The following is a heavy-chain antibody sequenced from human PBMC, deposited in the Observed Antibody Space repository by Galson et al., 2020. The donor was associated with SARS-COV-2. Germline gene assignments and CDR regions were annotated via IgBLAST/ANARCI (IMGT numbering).Heavy chain of an antibody. CDR3: AREGVTDSSGYYLVD. CDR1: GYTFTGYY. D-gene: IGHD3-22*01. Sequence: ASVKVSCKASGYTFTGYYMHWVRQAPGQGLEWMGWINPNSGGTNYAQKFQGRVTMTRDTSISTAYMELSRLRSDDTAVYYCAREGVTDSSGYYLVDWGQGTLVTVSS. V-gene: IGHV1-2*02. CDR2: INPNSGGT. J-gene: IGHJ4*02.